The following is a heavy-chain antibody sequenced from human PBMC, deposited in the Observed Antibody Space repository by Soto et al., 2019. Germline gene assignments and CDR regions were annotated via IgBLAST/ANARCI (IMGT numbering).Heavy chain of an antibody. CDR1: GGSINSGGYY. Sequence: SETLSLTCTVSGGSINSGGYYWSWIRQPPGKGLEWIGSIYYSGNSYSNPSLKSRVTISVDTAKNQFSLKLSSVTAADTAVYYCARDLFYSGSVSYYLAYWGQGTLVTVSS. D-gene: IGHD3-10*01. CDR2: IYYSGNS. V-gene: IGHV4-39*02. J-gene: IGHJ4*02. CDR3: ARDLFYSGSVSYYLAY.